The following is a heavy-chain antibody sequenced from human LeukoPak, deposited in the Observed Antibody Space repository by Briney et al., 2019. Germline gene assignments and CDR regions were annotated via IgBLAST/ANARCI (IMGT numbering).Heavy chain of an antibody. CDR1: GYTFTSYA. Sequence: GASVKVSCKASGYTFTSYAMHWVRQAPGQRLEWMGWSNAGNGNTKYSQEFQGRVTITRDTSASTAYMELSSLRSEDMAVYYCARACNYYDSSGYYLGYYFDYWGQGTLVTVSS. J-gene: IGHJ4*02. CDR2: SNAGNGNT. D-gene: IGHD3-22*01. V-gene: IGHV1-3*02. CDR3: ARACNYYDSSGYYLGYYFDY.